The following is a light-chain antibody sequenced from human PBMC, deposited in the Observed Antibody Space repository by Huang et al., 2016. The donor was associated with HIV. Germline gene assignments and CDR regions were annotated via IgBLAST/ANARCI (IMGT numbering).Light chain of an antibody. J-gene: IGKJ4*01. CDR2: GSS. CDR1: RSVSSN. Sequence: EILMTQSPATLSVSPGTRVTLSCRANRSVSSNLAWYQQRRGQAPRLLISGSSTRAPGIPARFSGSGSGTDFSLTISSLQSEDFAVYYCHQYNNWLLSFGGGTRVDI. CDR3: HQYNNWLLS. V-gene: IGKV3-15*01.